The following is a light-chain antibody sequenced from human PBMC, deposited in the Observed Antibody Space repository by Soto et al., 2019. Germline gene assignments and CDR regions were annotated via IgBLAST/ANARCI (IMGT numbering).Light chain of an antibody. CDR1: QSVSSSY. CDR3: QQYGSSPT. Sequence: EIVLPQSPGTLSLSPGERATLSCRASQSVSSSYLAWYQQKRGQDPRLLVYGASSRATGIPDRFSGSGSGTDFTLTISRLEPADSAVYYCQQYGSSPTFGGGTKVDIK. V-gene: IGKV3-20*01. CDR2: GAS. J-gene: IGKJ4*02.